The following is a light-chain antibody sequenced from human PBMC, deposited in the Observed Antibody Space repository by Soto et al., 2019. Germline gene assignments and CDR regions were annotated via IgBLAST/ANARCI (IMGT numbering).Light chain of an antibody. Sequence: EIVMTQSPATLSVSPGERATLSCRASQSVSSKLAWYQQKPGQAPRLLIYGASTRATGIPGRISGSGSDTEFTLTISNLQSEDFAVYYCQQYHDWPPSTLGQGTKLE. CDR2: GAS. CDR3: QQYHDWPPST. J-gene: IGKJ2*01. CDR1: QSVSSK. V-gene: IGKV3-15*01.